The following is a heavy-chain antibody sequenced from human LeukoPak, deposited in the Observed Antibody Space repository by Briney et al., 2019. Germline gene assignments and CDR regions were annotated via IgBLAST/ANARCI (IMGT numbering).Heavy chain of an antibody. CDR1: GFTFDDYA. V-gene: IGHV3-33*08. J-gene: IGHJ4*02. CDR3: ARNFHRGYCRGGSCYSLFY. CDR2: IGYDGSNK. D-gene: IGHD2-15*01. Sequence: GRSLRLSCAASGFTFDDYAMHWVRQAPGKGLEWVAVIGYDGSNKYYADSVKGRFTISRDNSKNTLYLQMNSLRAEDTAVYYCARNFHRGYCRGGSCYSLFYWGQGTLLTVSS.